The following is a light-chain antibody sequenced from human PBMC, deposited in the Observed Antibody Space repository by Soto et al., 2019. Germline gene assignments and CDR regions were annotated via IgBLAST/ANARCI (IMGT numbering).Light chain of an antibody. CDR2: GAS. V-gene: IGKV3-20*01. CDR3: QQYTGPPTT. CDR1: QTVSSNY. Sequence: EIVMTHSPATLSLSPVARATLSCRASQTVSSNYLAWCQQRPGQAPRLLIYGASTRAAGIPDRFSGSGSGTDFTLTITRLEPEDSAVYFCQQYTGPPTTFGQGTRLEIK. J-gene: IGKJ5*01.